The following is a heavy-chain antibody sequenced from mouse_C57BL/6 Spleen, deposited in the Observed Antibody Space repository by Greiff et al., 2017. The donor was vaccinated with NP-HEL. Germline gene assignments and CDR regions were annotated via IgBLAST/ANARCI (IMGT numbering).Heavy chain of an antibody. J-gene: IGHJ1*03. V-gene: IGHV5-16*01. CDR3: ARASNYYGSSWYFDV. Sequence: EVQLVESEGGLVQPGSSMKLSCTASGFTFSDYYMAWVRQVPEKGLEWVANINYDGSSTYYLDSLKSRFIISRDNAKNILYLQMSSLKSEDTATYYCARASNYYGSSWYFDVWGTGTTVTVSS. D-gene: IGHD1-1*01. CDR1: GFTFSDYY. CDR2: INYDGSST.